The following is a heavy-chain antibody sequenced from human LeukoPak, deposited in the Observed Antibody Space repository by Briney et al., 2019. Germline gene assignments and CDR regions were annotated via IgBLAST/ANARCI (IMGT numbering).Heavy chain of an antibody. V-gene: IGHV4-61*02. J-gene: IGHJ5*02. D-gene: IGHD3-3*01. Sequence: SQTLSLTCTVSGGSTSSGSYYWSWIRQPAGKGLEWIGRIYTSGSTNYNPSLKSRVTISVDTSKNQFSLKLSSVTAADTAVYYCAREGLRFLEWLNWFDPWGQGTLVTVSS. CDR2: IYTSGST. CDR1: GGSTSSGSYY. CDR3: AREGLRFLEWLNWFDP.